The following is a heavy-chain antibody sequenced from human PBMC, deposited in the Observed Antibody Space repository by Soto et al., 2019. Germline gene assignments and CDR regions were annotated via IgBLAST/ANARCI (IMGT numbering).Heavy chain of an antibody. Sequence: GGSLRLSCAASGFTFSSYAMSWVRQAPGKGLEWVSAISGSGGSTYYADSVKGRFTISRDNSENTLYLQMNSLRAEDTAVYYCAKDLRITMVRGALPIDYWGQGTLVTVSS. J-gene: IGHJ4*02. CDR2: ISGSGGST. CDR3: AKDLRITMVRGALPIDY. CDR1: GFTFSSYA. D-gene: IGHD3-10*01. V-gene: IGHV3-23*01.